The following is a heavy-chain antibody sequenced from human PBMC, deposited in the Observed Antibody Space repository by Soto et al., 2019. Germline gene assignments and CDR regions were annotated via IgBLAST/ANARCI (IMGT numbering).Heavy chain of an antibody. D-gene: IGHD2-2*01. CDR3: ARDPGYCSSTSCYRGFWFDP. CDR1: GFTFSSYG. V-gene: IGHV3-33*01. Sequence: QVQLVESGGGVVQPGRSLRLSCAASGFTFSSYGMHWVRQAPGKGLEWVAVIRYDGSNKYYADSVKGRFTISRDNSKNKLYLKMKSLRAEDTAVYYCARDPGYCSSTSCYRGFWFDPWGQGTLVTVSS. J-gene: IGHJ5*02. CDR2: IRYDGSNK.